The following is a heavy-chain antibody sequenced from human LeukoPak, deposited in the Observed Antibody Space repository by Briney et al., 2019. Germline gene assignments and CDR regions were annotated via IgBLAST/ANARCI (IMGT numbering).Heavy chain of an antibody. CDR1: GGTFSSYA. J-gene: IGHJ6*03. CDR2: IIPIFGTA. Sequence: GSSVKVSCKASGGTFSSYAISWVRQAPGQGLEWMGGIIPIFGTANYAQKFQGRVTITTDESTSTAYMELSSLRSEDTAVYYCARGNYSSSSYYYYMDVWGKGTTVTVPS. V-gene: IGHV1-69*05. D-gene: IGHD6-6*01. CDR3: ARGNYSSSSYYYYMDV.